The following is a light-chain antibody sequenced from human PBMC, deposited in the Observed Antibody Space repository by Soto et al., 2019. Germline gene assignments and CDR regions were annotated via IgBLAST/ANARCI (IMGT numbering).Light chain of an antibody. CDR2: DAS. J-gene: IGKJ4*01. Sequence: EIVVTQSPATLSVSPGERATLSCRARQSFSSSLAWYQQKPGQAPRLLISDASTRATGIPARFSGSGSGTEFTLTISSLLSEDFAVYYCQQQNNWPPLTFGGGTKVEIK. V-gene: IGKV3-15*01. CDR1: QSFSSS. CDR3: QQQNNWPPLT.